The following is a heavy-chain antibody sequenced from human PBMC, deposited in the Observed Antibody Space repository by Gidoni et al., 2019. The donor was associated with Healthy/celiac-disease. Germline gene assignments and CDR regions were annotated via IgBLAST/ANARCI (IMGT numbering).Heavy chain of an antibody. Sequence: QVQLQESGPGLVKPSETLSLTCTVSGGPISSYYWRWIRQPPGKGLEWIGYIYSSGSTNYNPSLKSRVTISVDTSKNQFSLKLSSVTAADTAVYYCAREKGVAAIGFFDYWGQGTLVTVSS. CDR2: IYSSGST. CDR1: GGPISSYY. D-gene: IGHD2-15*01. CDR3: AREKGVAAIGFFDY. J-gene: IGHJ4*02. V-gene: IGHV4-59*01.